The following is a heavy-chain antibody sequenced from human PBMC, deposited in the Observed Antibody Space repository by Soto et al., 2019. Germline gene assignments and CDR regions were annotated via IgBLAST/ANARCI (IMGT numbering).Heavy chain of an antibody. CDR3: ARYYYGTTGFLNYFDY. V-gene: IGHV3-48*02. CDR1: GFTFSSYS. J-gene: IGHJ4*02. Sequence: EVQLVESGGGLVQPGGSLRLSCAASGFTFSSYSMNWVRQAPGKGLEWVSYISSSSSTIYYADSVKGRFTISRDNAKNSLYLQMNSLRDEDTAVYYCARYYYGTTGFLNYFDYWGQGTLVTVSS. CDR2: ISSSSSTI. D-gene: IGHD3-10*01.